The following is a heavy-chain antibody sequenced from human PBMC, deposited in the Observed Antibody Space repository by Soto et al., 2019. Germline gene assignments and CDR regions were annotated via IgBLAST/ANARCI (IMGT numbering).Heavy chain of an antibody. Sequence: GASVKVSCKASGYTFTSYYMHWVRQAPGQGLEWMGIINPSGGSTSYAQKFQGRVTMTRDTSTSTVYMELSSLRSEDTAVYYCARPGGLTIFGVVLHPDAFDIWGQGTMVTVSS. D-gene: IGHD3-3*01. J-gene: IGHJ3*02. CDR3: ARPGGLTIFGVVLHPDAFDI. CDR2: INPSGGST. CDR1: GYTFTSYY. V-gene: IGHV1-46*03.